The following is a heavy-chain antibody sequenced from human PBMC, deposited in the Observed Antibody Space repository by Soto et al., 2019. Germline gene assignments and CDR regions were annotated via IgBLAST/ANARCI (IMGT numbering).Heavy chain of an antibody. V-gene: IGHV3-23*01. CDR2: ISGSADNT. J-gene: IGHJ4*02. D-gene: IGHD1-26*01. CDR1: GLTSSGYA. CDR3: AKWESVASRVGFDY. Sequence: EVLLLQSAGGLVQPGGSLRLSCAASGLTSSGYAMSWVRQAPGKGLEWVSAISGSADNTYYAESVKGRLTISRDKSKNTLYLQMNRLRVDDVTVDYGAKWESVASRVGFDYWGQVTLVTVS.